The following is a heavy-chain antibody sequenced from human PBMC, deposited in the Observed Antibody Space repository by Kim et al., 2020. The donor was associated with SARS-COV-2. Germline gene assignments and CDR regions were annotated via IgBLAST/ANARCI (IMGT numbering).Heavy chain of an antibody. V-gene: IGHV1-3*01. J-gene: IGHJ1*01. CDR3: ASGRWLQSGRYFQH. D-gene: IGHD5-12*01. Sequence: SQKYRGKVTITRDTSASTAYMELSRLRSEDTAVYYCASGRWLQSGRYFQHWGQGTLVTVSS.